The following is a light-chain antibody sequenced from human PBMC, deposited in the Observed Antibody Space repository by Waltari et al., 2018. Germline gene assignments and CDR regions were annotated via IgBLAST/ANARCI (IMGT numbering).Light chain of an antibody. Sequence: EIVLTQSPGTLSLSPGERATLSCRASQSVSRALRTLAWYQQKPGQAPRLLIYDASTRATGIPDRFRGSGSGTDLTLTISRLEPDDFAVYYCQRYGTLPATFGQGTKVEIK. CDR3: QRYGTLPAT. CDR2: DAS. V-gene: IGKV3-20*01. J-gene: IGKJ1*01. CDR1: QSVSRALRT.